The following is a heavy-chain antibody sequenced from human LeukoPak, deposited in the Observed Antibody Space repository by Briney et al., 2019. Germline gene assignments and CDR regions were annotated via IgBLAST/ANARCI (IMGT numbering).Heavy chain of an antibody. CDR2: IYSGGST. Sequence: GGSLRLSCAASGFTVSSNYMSWVRQAPGKGLEWVSVIYSGGSTYYADSVKGRFTISRDNSKNSLYLQMNNLRTEDTALYYCAKGRRRGYAYGSIEHWGQGTQVTVSS. J-gene: IGHJ4*02. D-gene: IGHD3-10*01. CDR1: GFTVSSNY. V-gene: IGHV3-53*05. CDR3: AKGRRRGYAYGSIEH.